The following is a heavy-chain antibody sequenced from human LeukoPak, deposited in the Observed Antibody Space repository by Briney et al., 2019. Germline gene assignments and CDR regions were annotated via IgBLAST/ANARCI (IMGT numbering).Heavy chain of an antibody. D-gene: IGHD3-22*01. CDR3: AKDVVSNYAFDY. CDR1: GFTFSSYG. Sequence: QPGRSLRLSCAASGFTFSSYGMHWVRQAPGKGLEWVAVISYDGSNKYYADSVKGRFTISRDNSKNTLYLQMNSLRAEDTAVYYCAKDVVSNYAFDYWGQGTLVTVSS. CDR2: ISYDGSNK. J-gene: IGHJ4*02. V-gene: IGHV3-30*18.